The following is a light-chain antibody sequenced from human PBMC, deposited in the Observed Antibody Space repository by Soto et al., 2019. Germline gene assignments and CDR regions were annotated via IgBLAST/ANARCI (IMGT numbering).Light chain of an antibody. V-gene: IGKV1-5*01. CDR1: QSISDW. J-gene: IGKJ2*01. CDR2: DAS. Sequence: DIQMTQSPSTLSASVGDRVTITCRASQSISDWLAWYQQIPGRAPKLLIYDASTLQSGVPSRFSGSRSGTEFILTNSSLQTDDAATYYCQEYNSATFGQRTKLQIK. CDR3: QEYNSAT.